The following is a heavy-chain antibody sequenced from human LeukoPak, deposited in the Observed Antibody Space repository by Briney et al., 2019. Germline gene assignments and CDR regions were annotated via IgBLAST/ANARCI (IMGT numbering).Heavy chain of an antibody. CDR1: GGTFSTYG. CDR2: ITPIFGTA. V-gene: IGHV1-69*13. Sequence: GASVKVSCKASGGTFSTYGISWVRQAPGQGLEWMGGITPIFGTANYAQKFQGRVTITADESTSTAYMELSSLRSEDTAVYYCARTGYSSSWYASRESPPGNWYFDLWGRGTLVTVSS. J-gene: IGHJ2*01. D-gene: IGHD6-13*01. CDR3: ARTGYSSSWYASRESPPGNWYFDL.